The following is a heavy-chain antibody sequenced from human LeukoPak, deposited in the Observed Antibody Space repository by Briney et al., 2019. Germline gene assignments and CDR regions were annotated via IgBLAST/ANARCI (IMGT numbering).Heavy chain of an antibody. D-gene: IGHD5-12*01. Sequence: PGGSLRLSCAASGFTFSSYSMNWVRQAPGKGLEWVSYISSSSSTIYYADSVKGRFTISRDNAKNSLYLQMNSLRAEDTAVYYCARVGYGVATMGYFDYWGQGTLVTVSS. J-gene: IGHJ4*02. V-gene: IGHV3-48*01. CDR3: ARVGYGVATMGYFDY. CDR1: GFTFSSYS. CDR2: ISSSSSTI.